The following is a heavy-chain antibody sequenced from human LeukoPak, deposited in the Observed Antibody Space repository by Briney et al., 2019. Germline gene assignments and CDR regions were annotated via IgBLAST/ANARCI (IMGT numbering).Heavy chain of an antibody. J-gene: IGHJ4*02. D-gene: IGHD4-17*01. V-gene: IGHV1-2*02. Sequence: ASVKVSRKASGYTFTGYYMHWVRQAPGQGLEWMGWINPNSGGTNYAQKLQGRVTMTTDTSTSTAYMEPRSLRSGDTAVYYCAMYTVTTFGYFDYWGQGTLVTVSS. CDR1: GYTFTGYY. CDR2: INPNSGGT. CDR3: AMYTVTTFGYFDY.